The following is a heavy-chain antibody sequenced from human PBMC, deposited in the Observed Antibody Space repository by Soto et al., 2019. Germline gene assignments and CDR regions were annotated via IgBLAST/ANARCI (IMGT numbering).Heavy chain of an antibody. Sequence: PSETLSLTCAVYGGSFSGYYWSWIRQPPGKGLEWIGEINHSGSTNYNPSLKSRVTISVDTSKNQFSLKLSSVTAADTAVYYCARGTVGSTESDGYNCFAPGGQGPLPTVPS. V-gene: IGHV4-34*01. D-gene: IGHD1-1*01. CDR3: ARGTVGSTESDGYNCFAP. J-gene: IGHJ5*02. CDR1: GGSFSGYY. CDR2: INHSGST.